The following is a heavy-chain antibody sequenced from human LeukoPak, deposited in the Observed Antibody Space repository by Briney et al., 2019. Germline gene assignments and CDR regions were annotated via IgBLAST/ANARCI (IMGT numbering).Heavy chain of an antibody. D-gene: IGHD3-10*02. Sequence: GGSLRLSCAASGFTFSSYSMNWVRQAPGKGLEWVSSISSSSYIYYADSVKGRFTISRDNAKNSLFLQMNSLRAEDTAVYYCAELGITMIGGVWGKGTTVTISS. J-gene: IGHJ6*04. V-gene: IGHV3-21*01. CDR3: AELGITMIGGV. CDR1: GFTFSSYS. CDR2: ISSSSYI.